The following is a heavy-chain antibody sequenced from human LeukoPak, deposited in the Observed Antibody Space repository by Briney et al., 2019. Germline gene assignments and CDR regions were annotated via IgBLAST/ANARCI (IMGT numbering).Heavy chain of an antibody. J-gene: IGHJ4*02. CDR1: GGSFSGYY. Sequence: KPSETLSLTCAVYGGSFSGYYWSWIRQPPGKGLEWIGEINHSGSTNYNPSLKSRVTISVDTSKNQFSLKLSSVTAADTAVYYCARLNYVAARYFDYWGQGTLVTVSS. CDR2: INHSGST. D-gene: IGHD6-6*01. CDR3: ARLNYVAARYFDY. V-gene: IGHV4-34*01.